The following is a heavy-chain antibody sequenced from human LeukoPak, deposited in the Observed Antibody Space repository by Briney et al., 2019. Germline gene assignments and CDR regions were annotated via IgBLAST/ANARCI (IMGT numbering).Heavy chain of an antibody. D-gene: IGHD2-15*01. V-gene: IGHV3-30*03. CDR3: AREYSTGFDP. Sequence: GGSLRLSCVASGFTFSSYVMHWVRQAPGKGLEWVALVSSDGGNKYYADSVKGRFTISGDNAKNSLHLQMNSLRAEDTAVYYCAREYSTGFDPWGQGTLVTVSS. CDR1: GFTFSSYV. CDR2: VSSDGGNK. J-gene: IGHJ5*02.